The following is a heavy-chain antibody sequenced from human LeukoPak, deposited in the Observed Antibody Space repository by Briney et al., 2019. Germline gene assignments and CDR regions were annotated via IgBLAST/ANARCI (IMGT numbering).Heavy chain of an antibody. J-gene: IGHJ4*02. CDR1: GFTFSSYA. D-gene: IGHD6-19*01. Sequence: GGSLKLSCAASGFTFSSYAMHWVRQAPGKGLEWVAFIRYDGSNKYYADSVKGRFTISRDDSKNMLYLQMNSLQTEDTAVYYCTTDRGIAVRPLFDYWGQGTLVTVSS. CDR3: TTDRGIAVRPLFDY. V-gene: IGHV3-30*02. CDR2: IRYDGSNK.